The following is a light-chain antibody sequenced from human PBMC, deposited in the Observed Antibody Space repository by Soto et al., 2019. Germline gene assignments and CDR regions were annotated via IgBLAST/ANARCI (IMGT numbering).Light chain of an antibody. Sequence: QSVLRQPPSVSWAPGQGVTISCTGSSSNIGAHYDVHWYQQLPGTAPKLLIYGNSNRPSGVPDRFSGSKSGTSASLAITGLQAEDEADYHCQSYDNSLTVYVFGTGTKVTVL. J-gene: IGLJ1*01. CDR1: SSNIGAHYD. V-gene: IGLV1-40*01. CDR2: GNS. CDR3: QSYDNSLTVYV.